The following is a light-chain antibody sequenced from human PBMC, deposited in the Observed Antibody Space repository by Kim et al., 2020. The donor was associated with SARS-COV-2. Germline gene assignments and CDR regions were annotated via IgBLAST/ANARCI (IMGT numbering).Light chain of an antibody. V-gene: IGLV3-19*01. CDR1: SLRNFY. J-gene: IGLJ2*01. Sequence: SSELTQDPAVSVALGQTVKITCRGDSLRNFYASWYQQRPGQAPLLVIYGRNTRPSGIPDRLSGSASGDTVSLTITGAQAEDEAKYYCSSRDSNSYVVFGGGTQVTVL. CDR3: SSRDSNSYVV. CDR2: GRN.